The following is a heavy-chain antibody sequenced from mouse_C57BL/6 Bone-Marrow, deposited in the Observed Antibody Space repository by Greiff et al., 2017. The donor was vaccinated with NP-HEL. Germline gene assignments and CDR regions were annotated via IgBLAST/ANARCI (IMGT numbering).Heavy chain of an antibody. J-gene: IGHJ1*03. D-gene: IGHD1-1*01. Sequence: DVMLVESGGGLVQPGGSLSLSCAASGFTFTDYYMSWVRQPPGKALEWLGFIRNKANGYTTEYSASVKGRFTISRDNSQSILYLQMNALRAEDSATYYCARYRYYYGSSPYWYFDVWGTGTTVTVSS. CDR1: GFTFTDYY. CDR2: IRNKANGYTT. CDR3: ARYRYYYGSSPYWYFDV. V-gene: IGHV7-3*01.